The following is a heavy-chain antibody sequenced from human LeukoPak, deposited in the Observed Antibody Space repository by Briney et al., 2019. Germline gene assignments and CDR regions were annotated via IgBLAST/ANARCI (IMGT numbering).Heavy chain of an antibody. CDR1: GFTFSSYA. CDR3: AKDNAPKRSSSWYRGRSFDY. V-gene: IGHV3-23*01. J-gene: IGHJ4*02. Sequence: GGSLRLSCAASGFTFSSYAMSWVRQAPGKGLEWVSAISGSGGSTYYADSVKGRFTISRDNSKNTLYLQMNSLRAEDTAVYYCAKDNAPKRSSSWYRGRSFDYWGQGTLVTVSS. CDR2: ISGSGGST. D-gene: IGHD6-13*01.